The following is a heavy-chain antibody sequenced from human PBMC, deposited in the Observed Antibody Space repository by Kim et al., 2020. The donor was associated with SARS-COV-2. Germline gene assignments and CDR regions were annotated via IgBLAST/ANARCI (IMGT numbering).Heavy chain of an antibody. V-gene: IGHV3-23*01. J-gene: IGHJ4*02. D-gene: IGHD6-13*01. CDR3: ARGRAAAAGGY. Sequence: GGSLRLSCAASGFTFSNYGMSWVRQAPGKGLEWVSGISGSADSTYYADSVKGRFTISRDNPKNTLYLQMNSLRVEDTAVYYCARGRAAAAGGYLGQGTLV. CDR1: GFTFSNYG. CDR2: ISGSADST.